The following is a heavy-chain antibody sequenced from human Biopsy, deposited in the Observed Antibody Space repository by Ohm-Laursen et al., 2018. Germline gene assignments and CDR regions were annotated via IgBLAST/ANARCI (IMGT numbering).Heavy chain of an antibody. D-gene: IGHD3-10*01. J-gene: IGHJ6*02. Sequence: SVNVSCKVSVYSFSGYSLHCVRQAPGHGGEWMGGNKTNSGNANYAQSFQGRLTMTRDTSISNSSMELTSVTFDDTAVYYCARVVDYYATDWYYGLDVWGQGTTVIVSS. CDR2: NKTNSGNA. CDR3: ARVVDYYATDWYYGLDV. V-gene: IGHV1-2*02. CDR1: VYSFSGYS.